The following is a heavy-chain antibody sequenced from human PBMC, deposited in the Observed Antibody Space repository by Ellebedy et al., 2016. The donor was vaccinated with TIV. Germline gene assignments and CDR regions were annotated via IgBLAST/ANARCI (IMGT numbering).Heavy chain of an antibody. J-gene: IGHJ6*02. Sequence: MPSETLSLTCTAPGGSISIRSHHWCCIRQPPGMGLEWIGSNYCSGNTYYNPSLKSQVTISVDTSKNQFSLKVTSVTAADTAIYYCAREGRSSWYSGYYNYGMDVWGQGTTVTVSS. CDR1: GGSISIRSHH. V-gene: IGHV4-39*02. CDR2: NYCSGNT. D-gene: IGHD6-13*01. CDR3: AREGRSSWYSGYYNYGMDV.